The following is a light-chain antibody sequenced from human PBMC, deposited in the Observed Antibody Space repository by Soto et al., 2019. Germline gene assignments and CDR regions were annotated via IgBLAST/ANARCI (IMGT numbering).Light chain of an antibody. CDR2: AAS. V-gene: IGKV1-27*01. CDR3: QKYNGAQWT. J-gene: IGKJ1*01. CDR1: QDIKNY. Sequence: DIQMTQSPSSLSASVGDRVTIACRASQDIKNYLVWYQQKPGKVPKLLIYAASTLQSGVPSRFSGSGSGTDFTLTISRLQPEDFATYYCQKYNGAQWTFGQGTKVEVK.